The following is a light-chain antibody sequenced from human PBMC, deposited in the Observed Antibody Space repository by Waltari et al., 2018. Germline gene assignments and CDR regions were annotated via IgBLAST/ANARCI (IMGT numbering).Light chain of an antibody. J-gene: IGKJ4*01. CDR1: QIVNSY. V-gene: IGKV3-11*01. Sequence: SQIVNSYFSCYPQDPGQAPRLLIYDASIMATGIPARFSGSGSGTDLTLTIRSLTSQDLAVYYGQERSNWPPRELTFGGGTKVEIK. CDR3: QERSNWPPRELT. CDR2: DAS.